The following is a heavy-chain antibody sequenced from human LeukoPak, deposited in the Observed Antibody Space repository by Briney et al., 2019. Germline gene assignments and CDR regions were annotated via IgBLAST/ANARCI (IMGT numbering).Heavy chain of an antibody. V-gene: IGHV4-59*08. CDR1: GGSISGYY. J-gene: IGHJ3*02. Sequence: PSETVSLTCTVSGGSISGYYWSWIRQSPGKGRGWIGYIYYSGSTNYNPSLKSRVTISIDMSTHHFSLKLSSVTAADTALYYCARRFTYYYDSSNYPRDAFDIWGQGTTVIVSS. D-gene: IGHD3-22*01. CDR2: IYYSGST. CDR3: ARRFTYYYDSSNYPRDAFDI.